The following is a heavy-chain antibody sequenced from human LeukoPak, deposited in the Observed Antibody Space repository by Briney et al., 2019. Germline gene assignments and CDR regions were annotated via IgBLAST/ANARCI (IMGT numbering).Heavy chain of an antibody. J-gene: IGHJ6*02. D-gene: IGHD2-2*01. Sequence: GGSLRLSCTASGFTVSSNYMSWVRQAPGKGLERVSVNRSDGSTNHADSVKGRFTISRDNSKNTLYLQMNSLRAEDTAVYYCAKDQNCSSTSCYEYYYYGMDVWGQGTTVTVSS. V-gene: IGHV3-53*01. CDR1: GFTVSSNY. CDR2: NRSDGST. CDR3: AKDQNCSSTSCYEYYYYGMDV.